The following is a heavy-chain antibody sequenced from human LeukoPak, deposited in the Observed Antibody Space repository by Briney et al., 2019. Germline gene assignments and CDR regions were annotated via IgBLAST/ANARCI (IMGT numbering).Heavy chain of an antibody. CDR2: INHSGST. CDR1: GGSFSGYY. V-gene: IGHV4-34*01. CDR3: ARHRGDYYYMDV. Sequence: SETLSLTCAVYGGSFSGYYWSWIRQPPGKGLEWIGEINHSGSTNYNPSLKSRVTISVDTSKNQFSLKLSSVTAADTAVYYCARHRGDYYYMDVWGKGTTVTISS. J-gene: IGHJ6*03.